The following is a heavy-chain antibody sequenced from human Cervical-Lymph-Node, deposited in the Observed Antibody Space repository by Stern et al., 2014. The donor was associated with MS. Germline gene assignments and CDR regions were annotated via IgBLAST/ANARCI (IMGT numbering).Heavy chain of an antibody. J-gene: IGHJ4*02. Sequence: QLQLQESGPGLVKPSETLYLTCTVSGGSVSSSSHYWAWIRQPPGKWLEWLGGMYFAGNPYHNPPLRSRATLSGDPSKNQVSLNLISVTAADTAVYYCARALPQSSGIGVSYYFDYWGQGALVTVSS. CDR3: ARALPQSSGIGVSYYFDY. D-gene: IGHD6-19*01. CDR1: GGSVSSSSHY. V-gene: IGHV4-39*01. CDR2: MYFAGNP.